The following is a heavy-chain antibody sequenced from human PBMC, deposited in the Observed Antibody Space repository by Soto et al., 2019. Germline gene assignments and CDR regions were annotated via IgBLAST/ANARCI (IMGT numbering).Heavy chain of an antibody. CDR2: INHSGST. V-gene: IGHV4-34*01. CDR1: GGSFSGYY. D-gene: IGHD2-2*01. J-gene: IGHJ4*02. CDR3: ARAGRGIVVVPAAYDY. Sequence: SETLSLTCAVYGGSFSGYYWSWIRQPPGKGLEWIGEINHSGSTNYNPSLKSRVTISVDTSKNQFSLKLSSVTAADTAVYYRARAGRGIVVVPAAYDYWGQGTLVTVSS.